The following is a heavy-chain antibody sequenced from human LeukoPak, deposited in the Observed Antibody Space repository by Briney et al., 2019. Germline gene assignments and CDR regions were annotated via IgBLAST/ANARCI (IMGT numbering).Heavy chain of an antibody. V-gene: IGHV4-39*01. D-gene: IGHD2-15*01. J-gene: IGHJ4*02. CDR2: IYYSGST. CDR3: ARLYCSSGICYLDY. CDR1: GGSISSRSYY. Sequence: SETLSLTCTVSGGSISSRSYYWGWIRQPPGKGLEWIGSIYYSGSTYYNPSLKSRVTISVDTSKNQFSLKLSSVTAADTAVYYCARLYCSSGICYLDYRGQGNLATVSS.